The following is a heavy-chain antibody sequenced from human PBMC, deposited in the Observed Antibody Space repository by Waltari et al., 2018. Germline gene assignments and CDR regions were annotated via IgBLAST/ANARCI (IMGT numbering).Heavy chain of an antibody. CDR3: AKHLTVVREIGPYLDY. Sequence: EVQLLESGGGLVQPGGSLRLSCSASGFTFSNYAMSWVRQAPGKGLGWVSVISVSGDTTFYVDAGKGRFTISRDNSKNTLYLQMNSLRAEDTAGYYCAKHLTVVREIGPYLDYWGQGTLVTVSS. J-gene: IGHJ4*02. CDR2: ISVSGDTT. CDR1: GFTFSNYA. D-gene: IGHD3-10*01. V-gene: IGHV3-23*01.